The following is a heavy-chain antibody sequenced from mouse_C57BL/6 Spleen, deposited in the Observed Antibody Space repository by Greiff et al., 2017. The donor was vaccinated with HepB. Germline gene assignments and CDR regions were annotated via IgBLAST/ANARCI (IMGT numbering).Heavy chain of an antibody. CDR3: AKNPSDGYYWYFDV. J-gene: IGHJ1*03. CDR1: GYAFSSSW. Sequence: QVQLKQSGPELVKPGASVKISCKASGYAFSSSWMNWVKQRPGKGLEWIGRIYPGDGDTNYNGKFKGKATLTADKSSSTAYMQLSSLTSEDSAVYFWAKNPSDGYYWYFDVWGTGTTVTVSS. CDR2: IYPGDGDT. V-gene: IGHV1-82*01. D-gene: IGHD2-3*01.